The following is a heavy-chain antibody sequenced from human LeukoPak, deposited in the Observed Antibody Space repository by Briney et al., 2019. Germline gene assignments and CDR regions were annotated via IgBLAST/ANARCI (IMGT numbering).Heavy chain of an antibody. V-gene: IGHV1-18*04. CDR2: ISAYNGNT. CDR1: GYTFTSYG. Sequence: ASVKVSCKASGYTFTSYGISWVRQAPGQGLEWMGWISAYNGNTDYAQKLQGRVTMTTDTSTSTAYMELRSLRSDDTAVYYCARDHHDYGDFDYWGQGTLVTVSS. J-gene: IGHJ4*02. CDR3: ARDHHDYGDFDY. D-gene: IGHD4-17*01.